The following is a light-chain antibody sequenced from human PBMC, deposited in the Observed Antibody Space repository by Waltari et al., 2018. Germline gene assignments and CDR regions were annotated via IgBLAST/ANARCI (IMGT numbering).Light chain of an antibody. CDR1: SSDVGAYNY. CDR2: EVT. V-gene: IGLV2-14*01. J-gene: IGLJ2*01. CDR3: CSHRTSSSFVI. Sequence: QSALTQPASVSGSPGQSITISCTGTSSDVGAYNYVSWYQQHPGKAPKLLIFEVTKRPSGVSGRFSGSKSGITASLTISGLQAEDEADYYCCSHRTSSSFVIFGGGTTLTV.